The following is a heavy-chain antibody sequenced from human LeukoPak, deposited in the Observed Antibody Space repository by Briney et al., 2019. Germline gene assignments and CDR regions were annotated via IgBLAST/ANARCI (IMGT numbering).Heavy chain of an antibody. V-gene: IGHV4-38-2*02. CDR2: ICHSGST. Sequence: PSETLSLTCTVSGGSISSYYWSWIRQPPGKGLEWIGSICHSGSTYYNPSLKSRVTISVDTSKNQFSLKLSSVTAADTAVYYCARVGSSWYHDYWGQGTLVTVSS. D-gene: IGHD6-13*01. CDR3: ARVGSSWYHDY. J-gene: IGHJ4*02. CDR1: GGSISSYY.